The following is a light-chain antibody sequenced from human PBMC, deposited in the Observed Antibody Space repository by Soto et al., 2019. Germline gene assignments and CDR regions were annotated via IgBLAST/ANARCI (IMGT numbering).Light chain of an antibody. Sequence: EIVLTQSPATLSVSPGERATLSCRATETISTNLAWFQRKPGQPPRLLIYGSSTRATGVPDRFSGSGPGTEFTLIISSLQSEDVALYYCQQYSNWPPAITFGQGTRLEIK. CDR3: QQYSNWPPAIT. V-gene: IGKV3-15*01. CDR2: GSS. CDR1: ETISTN. J-gene: IGKJ5*01.